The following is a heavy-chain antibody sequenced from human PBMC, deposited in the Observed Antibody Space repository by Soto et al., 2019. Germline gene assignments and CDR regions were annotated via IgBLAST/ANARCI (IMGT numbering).Heavy chain of an antibody. D-gene: IGHD5-12*01. CDR1: GGSFSGYY. J-gene: IGHJ4*02. CDR2: INHSGST. CDR3: ARGNSSGYDFDY. V-gene: IGHV4-34*01. Sequence: SETLSLTCAVYGGSFSGYYWSWIRQPPGKGLEWIGEINHSGSTNYNPSLKSRVTISVDTSKNQFSLKLSSVTAADTAVYYCARGNSSGYDFDYWGQGTLVTVSS.